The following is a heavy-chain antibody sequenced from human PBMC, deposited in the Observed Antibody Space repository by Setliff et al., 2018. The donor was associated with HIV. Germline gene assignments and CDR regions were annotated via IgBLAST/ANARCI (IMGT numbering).Heavy chain of an antibody. J-gene: IGHJ6*03. Sequence: GASVKVSCKASGYTFTNYALNWVRQAPGQGLEWMGWISTYNGNTKYVQKLQGRVTMTTDTSTSTAYMELRSLRSDDTAVYYCATDKGTTLSSYYYYYMDVWGKGTTVTVSS. CDR1: GYTFTNYA. V-gene: IGHV1-18*01. D-gene: IGHD4-4*01. CDR3: ATDKGTTLSSYYYYYMDV. CDR2: ISTYNGNT.